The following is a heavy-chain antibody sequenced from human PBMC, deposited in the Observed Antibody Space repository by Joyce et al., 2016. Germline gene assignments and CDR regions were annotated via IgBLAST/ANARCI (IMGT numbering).Heavy chain of an antibody. CDR2: ISYDGIYK. J-gene: IGHJ4*02. CDR1: GLTHSNYG. CDR3: AKILTATYSSGWFLDY. Sequence: QVQLVESGGGVVQPGRSLRLSCAASGLTHSNYGVPWVRQAPGKVLVGVAVISYDGIYKYYADSVKGRFTISRDNSKNTVFLEMNSLRTEDTAVYYCAKILTATYSSGWFLDYWGQGTLVTVSS. V-gene: IGHV3-30*18. D-gene: IGHD6-25*01.